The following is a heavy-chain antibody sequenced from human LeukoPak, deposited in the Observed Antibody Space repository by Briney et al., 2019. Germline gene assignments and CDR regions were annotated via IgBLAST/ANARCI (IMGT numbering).Heavy chain of an antibody. CDR3: ARVADDYFDY. V-gene: IGHV3-7*01. CDR1: GFTFSSYW. CDR2: INQTGSEK. Sequence: GGSLRLSCAASGFTFSSYWMSWVRQAPGKGLEWVASINQTGSEKYFVDSVKGRFTISRDNAKNSLYLQMNSLRAEDTAVYYCARVADDYFDYWGQGTLVTVSS. D-gene: IGHD6-19*01. J-gene: IGHJ4*02.